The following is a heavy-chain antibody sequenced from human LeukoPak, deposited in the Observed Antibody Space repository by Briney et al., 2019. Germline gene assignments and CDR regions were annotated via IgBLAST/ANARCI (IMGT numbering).Heavy chain of an antibody. D-gene: IGHD3-10*01. J-gene: IGHJ4*02. Sequence: GRSLRLSCAASGFTFSRYAVHWVRQAPGKGLEWVAVISYDGSNKYYADSVKGRFTISRDNSKNTLYLQMNSLRAEDTAVYYCAKDPQLPWFGELSLYYFDYWGQGTLVTVSS. CDR1: GFTFSRYA. V-gene: IGHV3-30-3*01. CDR2: ISYDGSNK. CDR3: AKDPQLPWFGELSLYYFDY.